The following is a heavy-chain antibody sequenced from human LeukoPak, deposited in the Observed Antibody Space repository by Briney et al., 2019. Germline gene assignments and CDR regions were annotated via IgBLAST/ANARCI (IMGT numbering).Heavy chain of an antibody. Sequence: PGGSLRLSGAASGFTFSSYEMNWVRQAPGKGLEWVSYISSSGSTIYYADSEKGRFTISRDNAKNSLYLQMNSLRAEDTAVYYCARVIKGDESSPDYWGQGTLVTVSS. J-gene: IGHJ4*02. CDR2: ISSSGSTI. V-gene: IGHV3-48*03. CDR1: GFTFSSYE. CDR3: ARVIKGDESSPDY. D-gene: IGHD2-21*02.